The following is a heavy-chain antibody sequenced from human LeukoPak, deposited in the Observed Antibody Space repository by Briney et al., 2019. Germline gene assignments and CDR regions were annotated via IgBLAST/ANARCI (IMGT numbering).Heavy chain of an antibody. J-gene: IGHJ4*02. V-gene: IGHV4-59*08. CDR2: IYYSGST. CDR1: GGSLSSYY. CDR3: ARHDFWSGINY. D-gene: IGHD3-3*01. Sequence: SETLSLTCTVSGGSLSSYYWSWIRQPPGKGLEWIGYIYYSGSTNYNPSLKSRVTISVDTSKNQFSLKLSSVTAPDTAVYYCARHDFWSGINYWGQGTLVTVSS.